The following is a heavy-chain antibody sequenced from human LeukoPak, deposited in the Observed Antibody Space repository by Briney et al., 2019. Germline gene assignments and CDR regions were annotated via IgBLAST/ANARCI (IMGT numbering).Heavy chain of an antibody. CDR2: INHSGTP. CDR1: GGSFSDYY. V-gene: IGHV4-34*01. Sequence: SETLSLTCAVYGGSFSDYYWTWIRQPPGKGLEWIGEINHSGTPNYSPSLKSRVTMSLDTSRNQFSLNMSSVTAADTAMYYCTRGDLRAVRYLDWFRAFDIWGQGTMVTVSS. D-gene: IGHD3-9*01. J-gene: IGHJ3*02. CDR3: TRGDLRAVRYLDWFRAFDI.